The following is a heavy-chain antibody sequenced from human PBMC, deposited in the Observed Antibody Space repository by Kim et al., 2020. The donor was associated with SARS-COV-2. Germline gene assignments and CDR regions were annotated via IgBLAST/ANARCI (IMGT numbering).Heavy chain of an antibody. CDR3: TTEPQDDYGDYVGYFQH. J-gene: IGHJ1*01. V-gene: IGHV3-15*01. D-gene: IGHD4-17*01. Sequence: VKGRFTISRDDSKNTLYLQMNSLKTEDTAVYYCTTEPQDDYGDYVGYFQHWGQGTLVTVSS.